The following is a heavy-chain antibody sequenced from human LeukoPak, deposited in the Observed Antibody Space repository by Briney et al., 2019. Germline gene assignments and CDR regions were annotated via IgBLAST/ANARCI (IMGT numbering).Heavy chain of an antibody. CDR3: ARGNVLRFLEWLFSAFDI. J-gene: IGHJ3*02. CDR2: MNPNSGNT. CDR1: GYTFTSYD. Sequence: GASVKVSCKASGYTFTSYDINWVRQATGQGLEWMGWMNPNSGNTGYAQKFQGRVTIPKKTSISTAYMELSSLRSEDTAVYYCARGNVLRFLEWLFSAFDIWGQGTMVTVSS. D-gene: IGHD3-3*01. V-gene: IGHV1-8*03.